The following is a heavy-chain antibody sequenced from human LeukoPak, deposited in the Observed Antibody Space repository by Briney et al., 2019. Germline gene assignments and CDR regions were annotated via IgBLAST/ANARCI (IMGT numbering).Heavy chain of an antibody. J-gene: IGHJ4*02. Sequence: SVKVSCKASGGTFSSYAISWVRQAPGQGLEWMGGIIPIFGTANYAQKFQGRVTITTDESTSTAYMELSSLRSEDTAVYYCAGKGYSDSSGYSYYFDYWGQGTLVTVSS. CDR2: IIPIFGTA. D-gene: IGHD3-22*01. V-gene: IGHV1-69*05. CDR3: AGKGYSDSSGYSYYFDY. CDR1: GGTFSSYA.